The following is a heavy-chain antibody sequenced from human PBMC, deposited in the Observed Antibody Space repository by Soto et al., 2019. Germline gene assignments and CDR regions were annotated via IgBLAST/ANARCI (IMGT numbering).Heavy chain of an antibody. Sequence: DVKLVESGGGLVQPGDSLRLSCEVSGFTFSMYSMSWVRQSPGKGLEWVAKIPQDGVDGHYADSVKGRFIISRDNGKNSLHLQLNNLRAEDTAVYYCARDHLILLAHDFFYGSDVWGRGATVTVSS. CDR2: IPQDGVDG. CDR1: GFTFSMYS. CDR3: ARDHLILLAHDFFYGSDV. J-gene: IGHJ6*02. V-gene: IGHV3-7*03. D-gene: IGHD2-8*02.